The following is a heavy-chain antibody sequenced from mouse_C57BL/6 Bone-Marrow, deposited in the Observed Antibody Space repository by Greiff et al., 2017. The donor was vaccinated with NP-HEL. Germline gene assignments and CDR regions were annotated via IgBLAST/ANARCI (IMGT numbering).Heavy chain of an antibody. J-gene: IGHJ2*01. CDR2: IDPYDSYT. Sequence: QVQLQQPGAELVMPGASVKLSCKASGYTFTSYWMHWVKQRPGQGLEWIGEIDPYDSYTNYNQKFKGKSTLTVDKSSSTAYMQLSSLTSEDSAVYYCARSVYYYGSPFDYWGQGTTLTVSS. CDR1: GYTFTSYW. V-gene: IGHV1-69*01. CDR3: ARSVYYYGSPFDY. D-gene: IGHD1-1*01.